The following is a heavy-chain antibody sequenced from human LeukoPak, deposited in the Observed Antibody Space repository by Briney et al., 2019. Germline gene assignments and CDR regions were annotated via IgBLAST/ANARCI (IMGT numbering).Heavy chain of an antibody. CDR3: AVAGARYSDTGGLYAFDF. CDR1: GASISSGSYF. V-gene: IGHV4-39*01. D-gene: IGHD2-8*02. CDR2: IYYSGSP. J-gene: IGHJ3*01. Sequence: SETLSLTCTVSGASISSGSYFWGWIRQPPGKGLEWIVTIYYSGSPYYNPSLKSRVTISVYASKNQFSLRLNSVTAADTAVYYCAVAGARYSDTGGLYAFDFWGRGTMVTVSS.